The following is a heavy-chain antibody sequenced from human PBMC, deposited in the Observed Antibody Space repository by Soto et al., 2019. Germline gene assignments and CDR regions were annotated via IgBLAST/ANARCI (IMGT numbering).Heavy chain of an antibody. J-gene: IGHJ5*02. CDR2: ISPSGDRT. V-gene: IGHV3-23*01. CDR3: VEEAQGHSYAQS. Sequence: EVQMLESGGGLIQPGGSLRLSCAASGFTFSSFAMSWVRQVSGKGLEWVAAISPSGDRTYYTDSVKGRFTISRDNFMNTLYLHMNSLRAEDAAIYYCVEEAQGHSYAQSWGQGTLVTVSS. CDR1: GFTFSSFA. D-gene: IGHD5-18*01.